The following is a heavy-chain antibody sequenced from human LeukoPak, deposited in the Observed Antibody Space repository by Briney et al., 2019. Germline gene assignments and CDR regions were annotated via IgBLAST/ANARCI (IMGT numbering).Heavy chain of an antibody. D-gene: IGHD5-24*01. J-gene: IGHJ4*02. Sequence: PGGSLRLSCAASGFTFSSYAMSWVRQAPGKGLEWVAVISYDGSNKYYADSVKGRFTISRDNSKNTLYLQMNSLRAEDTAVYYCARPAEMATIPSNFDYWGQGTLVTVSS. CDR3: ARPAEMATIPSNFDY. CDR1: GFTFSSYA. V-gene: IGHV3-30*04. CDR2: ISYDGSNK.